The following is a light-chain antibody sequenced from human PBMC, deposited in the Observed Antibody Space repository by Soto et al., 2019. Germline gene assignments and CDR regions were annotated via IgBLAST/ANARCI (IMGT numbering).Light chain of an antibody. J-gene: IGKJ1*01. V-gene: IGKV1-5*01. CDR3: QHYNNHYT. Sequence: DIQMTLSPSTLSAPVGDRVTITCRASQSISDWLAWVQMKPGKATKLLIYDASSLESGVPSRFSGTASGTAFTLTFSSLRPDDFATYYCQHYNNHYTFGQGTKVDIK. CDR1: QSISDW. CDR2: DAS.